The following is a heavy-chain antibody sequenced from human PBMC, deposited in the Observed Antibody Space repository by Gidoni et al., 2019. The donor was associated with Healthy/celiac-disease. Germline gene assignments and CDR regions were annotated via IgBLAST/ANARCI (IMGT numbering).Heavy chain of an antibody. CDR3: ARASLVHIVVPEGFDP. V-gene: IGHV3-11*01. J-gene: IGHJ5*02. D-gene: IGHD2-21*01. Sequence: QVQLVESGGGLVKPGGSLILSCAASGLTFSDYYMSWIRQAPGKGLEWVSYISSSGSTIYYADSVKGRFTISRDNAKNSLYLQMNSLRAEDTAVYYCARASLVHIVVPEGFDPWGQGTLVTVSS. CDR1: GLTFSDYY. CDR2: ISSSGSTI.